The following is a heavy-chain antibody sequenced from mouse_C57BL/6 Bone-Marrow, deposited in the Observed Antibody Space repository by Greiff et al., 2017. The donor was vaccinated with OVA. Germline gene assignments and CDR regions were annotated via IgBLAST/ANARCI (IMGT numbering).Heavy chain of an antibody. CDR1: GYTFTSYG. CDR2: IYPRSGNT. J-gene: IGHJ4*01. D-gene: IGHD1-1*01. CDR3: AREYYGSSPYYYAMDY. Sequence: LVESGAELARPGASVKLSCKASGYTFTSYGISWVKQRTGQGLEWIGEIYPRSGNTYYNEKFKGKATLTADKSSSTAYMELRSLTSEDSAVYFCAREYYGSSPYYYAMDYWGQGTSVTVSS. V-gene: IGHV1-81*01.